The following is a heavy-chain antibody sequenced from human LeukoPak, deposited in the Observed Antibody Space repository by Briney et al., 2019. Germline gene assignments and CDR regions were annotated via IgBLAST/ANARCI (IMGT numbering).Heavy chain of an antibody. CDR1: GGSISSSSYY. Sequence: SETLSLTCTVSGGSISSSSYYWGWIRQPPGKGLEWIESIYYSGSTYYNPSLKSRVTISVDTSKNQFSLKLSSVTAADTAVYYCASLIVATGYYFDYWGQGTLVTVSS. J-gene: IGHJ4*02. V-gene: IGHV4-39*01. D-gene: IGHD5-12*01. CDR2: IYYSGST. CDR3: ASLIVATGYYFDY.